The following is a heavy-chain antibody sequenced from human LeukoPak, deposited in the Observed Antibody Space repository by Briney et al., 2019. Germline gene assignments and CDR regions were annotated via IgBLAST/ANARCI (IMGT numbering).Heavy chain of an antibody. D-gene: IGHD3-10*01. J-gene: IGHJ4*02. V-gene: IGHV4-34*01. Sequence: PSETLSLTCAVYGGSFSGYYWSWIRQPPGKGLEWIGEINHSGSTNYNPPLKSRVTISVDTSKNQFSLKLSSVTAADTAVYYCARGSGPGGYWGQGTLVTVSS. CDR3: ARGSGPGGY. CDR2: INHSGST. CDR1: GGSFSGYY.